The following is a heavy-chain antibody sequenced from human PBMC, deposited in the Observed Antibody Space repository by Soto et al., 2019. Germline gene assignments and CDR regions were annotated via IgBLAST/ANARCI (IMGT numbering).Heavy chain of an antibody. CDR1: GFTFSLYS. D-gene: IGHD3-10*01. CDR3: ARAVTWGLDV. CDR2: ISRSSTGI. V-gene: IGHV3-48*02. J-gene: IGHJ6*02. Sequence: EVHLVESGGGLVQPGGSLRLSCAASGFTFSLYSMSWVRQAPGKGLEWVSYISRSSTGIHYADSVKGRFTISRDDATNSMHLQMNSLGDGATAVYYCARAVTWGLDVWGQGTTVSISS.